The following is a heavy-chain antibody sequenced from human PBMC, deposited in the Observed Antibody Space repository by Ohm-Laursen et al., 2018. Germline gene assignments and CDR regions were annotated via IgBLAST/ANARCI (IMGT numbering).Heavy chain of an antibody. CDR3: ARTVDTAMAYFDY. V-gene: IGHV3-66*01. CDR1: GFTVSSNY. Sequence: SLRLSCTASGFTVSSNYMSWVRQAPGKGLEWVSVIYSGGSTYYADPVKGRFTISRDNSKNTLYLQMNSLRAEDTAVYYCARTVDTAMAYFDYWGQGTLVTVSS. D-gene: IGHD5-18*01. CDR2: IYSGGST. J-gene: IGHJ4*02.